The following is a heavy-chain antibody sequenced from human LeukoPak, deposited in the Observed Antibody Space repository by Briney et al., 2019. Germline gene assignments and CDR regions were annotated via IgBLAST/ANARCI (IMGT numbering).Heavy chain of an antibody. J-gene: IGHJ4*02. CDR2: ISPNSGGT. V-gene: IGHV1-2*02. CDR3: ARDLDLREGGIDY. Sequence: ASVKVSCKASGYTFTGYYMHWVRQAPGQGLEWMGWISPNSGGTDYAQKFQGRVTMTRGTSISTAYMELSRLRSDDTAVYYCARDLDLREGGIDYWGQGTLVTVSS. CDR1: GYTFTGYY. D-gene: IGHD3-3*01.